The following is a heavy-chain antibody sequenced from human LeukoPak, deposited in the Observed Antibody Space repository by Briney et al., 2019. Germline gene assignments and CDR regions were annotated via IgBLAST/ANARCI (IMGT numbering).Heavy chain of an antibody. Sequence: SETLSLTCTVSGGSISSGGYYWSCIRQHPGKGLEWIGYIYYSGSTYYNPSLKSRVTISVDTSKNQCSLKLSSVTAADTAVYYCARAPYYDFWSGYDAFDMWGQGTMVTVSS. CDR1: GGSISSGGYY. J-gene: IGHJ3*02. V-gene: IGHV4-31*03. CDR2: IYYSGST. CDR3: ARAPYYDFWSGYDAFDM. D-gene: IGHD3-3*01.